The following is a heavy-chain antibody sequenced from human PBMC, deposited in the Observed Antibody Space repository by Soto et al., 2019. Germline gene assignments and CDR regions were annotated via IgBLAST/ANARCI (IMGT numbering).Heavy chain of an antibody. CDR2: ISYSGST. D-gene: IGHD6-13*01. Sequence: SETLSLTCGVSGFFIRSGNYWSWIRQPPGQGLEWIGSISYSGSTNYNPSLQRRFTISVDTSKNQFSLKLSSVTAAETAVYYCARVPPRIAAAAPWGQGTLVTVSS. V-gene: IGHV4-61*01. CDR3: ARVPPRIAAAAP. J-gene: IGHJ5*02. CDR1: GFFIRSGNY.